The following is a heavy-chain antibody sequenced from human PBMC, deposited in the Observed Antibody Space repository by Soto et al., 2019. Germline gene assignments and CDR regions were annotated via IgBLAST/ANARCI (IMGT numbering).Heavy chain of an antibody. CDR2: IKEDGSEK. D-gene: IGHD2-2*01. CDR1: GFTFGDFW. Sequence: GGSLRLSCAASGFTFGDFWMNWVRQAPGKGLEWVANIKEDGSEKYFLDSVKGRFTISRDNAKNSLYLQINSLRAEDTGVYYCARDLGRTAAGYYYYDAMDVWGQGTTGTVSS. V-gene: IGHV3-7*01. J-gene: IGHJ6*02. CDR3: ARDLGRTAAGYYYYDAMDV.